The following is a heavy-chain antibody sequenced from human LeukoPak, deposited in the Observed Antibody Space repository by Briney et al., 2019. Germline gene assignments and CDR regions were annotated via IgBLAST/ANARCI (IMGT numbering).Heavy chain of an antibody. Sequence: SETLSLTCTVSGYSISSDYYWGWIRQPPGKGLEWIGTIYHSGSTYYNPSLKSRVTISIDTSNNQFSLKLTSVTAADTAVYYCARDRGRGSSSASDYWGQGTLVTVSS. D-gene: IGHD6-6*01. CDR1: GYSISSDYY. J-gene: IGHJ4*02. CDR3: ARDRGRGSSSASDY. V-gene: IGHV4-38-2*02. CDR2: IYHSGST.